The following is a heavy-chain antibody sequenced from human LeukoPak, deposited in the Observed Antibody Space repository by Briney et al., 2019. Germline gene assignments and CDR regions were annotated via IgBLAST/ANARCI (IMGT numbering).Heavy chain of an antibody. J-gene: IGHJ4*02. CDR2: ISGSGGST. D-gene: IGHD2-15*01. CDR3: ARDRTLAAILN. V-gene: IGHV3-23*01. Sequence: GGSLRLSCAASGFTFSSYAMSWVRQALGKGLEWVSGISGSGGSTNYADSVKGRFTISRDNTKNSLYLRMKSLRGEDTAVYYCARDRTLAAILNWGQGTLVTVSS. CDR1: GFTFSSYA.